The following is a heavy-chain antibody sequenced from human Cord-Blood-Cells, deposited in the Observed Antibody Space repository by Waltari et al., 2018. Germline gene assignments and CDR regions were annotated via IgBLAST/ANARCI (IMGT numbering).Heavy chain of an antibody. J-gene: IGHJ6*02. CDR1: GGSISSGGYY. CDR2: IYYSGST. CDR3: ARAFNYDFWSGYYYYYYGMDV. D-gene: IGHD3-3*01. Sequence: QVQLQESGPGLVKPSQTLSLTCTVSGGSISSGGYYWSWNRPHPGKGLAWIGYIYYSGSTNYNPALKSRVTISVDTSKNQFSLKLSSVTAADTAVYYCARAFNYDFWSGYYYYYYGMDVWGQWDHGHRLL. V-gene: IGHV4-31*03.